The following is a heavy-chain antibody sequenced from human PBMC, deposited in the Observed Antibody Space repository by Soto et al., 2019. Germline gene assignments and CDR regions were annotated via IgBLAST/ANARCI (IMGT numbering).Heavy chain of an antibody. Sequence: PSETLSLTCTVSGGSISSGGYYWSWIRQHPGKGLEWIGYIYYSGSTYYNPSLKSRVTISVDTSKNQFSLKLSSVTAADTAVYYCARDPYYDSLPFDYWGQGTLVTVSS. CDR3: ARDPYYDSLPFDY. CDR2: IYYSGST. CDR1: GGSISSGGYY. D-gene: IGHD3-22*01. V-gene: IGHV4-31*03. J-gene: IGHJ4*02.